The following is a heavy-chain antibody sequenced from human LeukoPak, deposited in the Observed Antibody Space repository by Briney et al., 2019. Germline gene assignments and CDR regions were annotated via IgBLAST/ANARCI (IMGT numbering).Heavy chain of an antibody. V-gene: IGHV3-21*04. D-gene: IGHD2/OR15-2a*01. CDR1: GFTFSSYR. CDR2: ISSSSSYI. J-gene: IGHJ4*02. CDR3: AKDSAKKYDDY. Sequence: KPGGSLRLSCAASGFTFSSYRMNWVRQAPGKGLEWVSSISSSSSYIYYADSVKGRFTISRDNAKHSLYLQMNSLRAEDTAVYYCAKDSAKKYDDYWGQGTLVTVSS.